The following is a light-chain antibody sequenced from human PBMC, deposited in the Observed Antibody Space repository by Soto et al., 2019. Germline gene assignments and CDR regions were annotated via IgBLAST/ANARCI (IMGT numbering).Light chain of an antibody. CDR3: HQYGSSPPYT. CDR1: QSVSNNY. V-gene: IGKV3-20*01. Sequence: EIVLTQSPGTLSLSPGEIATLSCRASQSVSNNYIAWYQQKPGQAPRLLIFGSSDRATGIPDRFSGSGSGTAFTLTISRLEPEDFAVYYCHQYGSSPPYTFGQGTNLEI. CDR2: GSS. J-gene: IGKJ2*01.